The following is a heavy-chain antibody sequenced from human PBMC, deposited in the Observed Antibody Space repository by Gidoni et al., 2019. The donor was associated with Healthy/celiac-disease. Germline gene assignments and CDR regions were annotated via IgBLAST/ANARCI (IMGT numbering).Heavy chain of an antibody. CDR1: GYTFTGYY. V-gene: IGHV1-2*02. D-gene: IGHD2-15*01. CDR3: ARERVAATLDTFDY. J-gene: IGHJ4*02. Sequence: QVQLVQSGAEVTKPGASVKVSCKASGYTFTGYYMHWVRQAPGQGLEWMGWVTMTRDTSISTAYMELSRLRSDDTAVYYCARERVAATLDTFDYWGQGTLVTVSS.